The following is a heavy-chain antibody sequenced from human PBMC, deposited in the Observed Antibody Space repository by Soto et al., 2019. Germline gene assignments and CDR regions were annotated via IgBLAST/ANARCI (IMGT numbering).Heavy chain of an antibody. CDR3: ARILLSYGYVWGSYSYGMDV. D-gene: IGHD3-16*01. CDR1: GFTFSSYW. V-gene: IGHV3-7*01. J-gene: IGHJ6*02. Sequence: SLRLSCAASGFTFSSYWMSWVRQAPGTGLEWVANIKQDGSEKYYVDSVKGRFTISRDNAKNSLYLQMNSLRAEDTAVYYFARILLSYGYVWGSYSYGMDVCGQGTTCTVFS. CDR2: IKQDGSEK.